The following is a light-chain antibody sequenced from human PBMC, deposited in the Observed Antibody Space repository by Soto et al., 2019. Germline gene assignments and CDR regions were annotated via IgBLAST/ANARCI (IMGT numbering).Light chain of an antibody. Sequence: QSALTQPPSVSGSPGQSVTISCTGTSSDVGSYNRVSWYQQPPGTAPKLMIYDVSNRPSGVPDRFSGSKSGNTASLTISGLQAEDDADYYCSSFTSSSTLVFGGGTQVTVL. V-gene: IGLV2-18*02. CDR1: SSDVGSYNR. J-gene: IGLJ2*01. CDR3: SSFTSSSTLV. CDR2: DVS.